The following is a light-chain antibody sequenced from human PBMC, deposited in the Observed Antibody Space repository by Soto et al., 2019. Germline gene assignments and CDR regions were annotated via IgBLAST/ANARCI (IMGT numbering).Light chain of an antibody. Sequence: DIQMTQSPPSLSASVGDRVTIICRASQDIRGWLAWYQKKPGKGPKLLIHGASNLQTGVPSRFSGSGSGTEFTLTIDNLQAEDFATYFGQQANKFPRYFGRGTTVEIK. CDR2: GAS. CDR3: QQANKFPRY. J-gene: IGKJ3*01. CDR1: QDIRGW. V-gene: IGKV1-12*01.